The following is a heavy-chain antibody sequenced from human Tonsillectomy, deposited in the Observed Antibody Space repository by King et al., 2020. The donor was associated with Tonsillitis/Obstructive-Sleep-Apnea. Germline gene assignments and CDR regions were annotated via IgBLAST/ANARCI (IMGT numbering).Heavy chain of an antibody. CDR3: ARGRFSGTYAGERYYSYLDV. CDR2: MNPTSGNT. D-gene: IGHD1-26*01. CDR1: GYSFTSDD. J-gene: IGHJ6*03. V-gene: IGHV1-8*01. Sequence: QLVQSGAEVQKPGASVRVSCKASGYSFTSDDIIRVRKTTGQGLEWMGWMNPTSGNTAYAHKFQGRVTMTRNISISTAYMELNSLRSEDTAVFYCARGRFSGTYAGERYYSYLDVWGNGTTVTVSS.